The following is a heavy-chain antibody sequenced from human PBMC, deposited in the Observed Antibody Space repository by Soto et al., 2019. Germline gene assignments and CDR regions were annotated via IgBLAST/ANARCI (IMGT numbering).Heavy chain of an antibody. Sequence: GSLRLSCAASGFTFSSYGMHWVRQAPGKGLEWVAVISYDGSNKYYADSVKGRFTISRDNSKNTLYLQMNSLRAEDTAVYYCAKDRVRYSRGPIDYWGQGTLVTVSS. CDR3: AKDRVRYSRGPIDY. CDR2: ISYDGSNK. J-gene: IGHJ4*02. CDR1: GFTFSSYG. D-gene: IGHD6-13*01. V-gene: IGHV3-30*18.